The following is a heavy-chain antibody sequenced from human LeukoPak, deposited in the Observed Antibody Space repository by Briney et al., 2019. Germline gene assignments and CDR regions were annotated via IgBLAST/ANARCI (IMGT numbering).Heavy chain of an antibody. CDR1: GFTLSSYA. V-gene: IGHV3-64*01. CDR3: ARVSKTGTFDY. J-gene: IGHJ4*02. Sequence: GGSLRLSCAASGFTLSSYAMHWVRQAPGKGLEYVSAISSNGGSTYYANSVKGRFTISRDNSKNTLYLQMGSLRAEDMAVYYCARVSKTGTFDYWGQGTLVTVSS. CDR2: ISSNGGST. D-gene: IGHD1-1*01.